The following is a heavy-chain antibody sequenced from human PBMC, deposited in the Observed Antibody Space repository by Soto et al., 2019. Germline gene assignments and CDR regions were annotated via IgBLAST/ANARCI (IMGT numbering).Heavy chain of an antibody. CDR2: IYYSGTT. CDR3: AASCVACRGFNYYGMDV. Sequence: QVQLQESGPGLVKPSQTLSLTCTVSGGSISSGGYYWYWIRQHPGKGLEWIGYIYYSGTTYYNPSLKSRVTISVDTSKNQFSLKLSSVTAADTAVYYCAASCVACRGFNYYGMDVWGQGTTVTVSS. CDR1: GGSISSGGYY. J-gene: IGHJ6*02. D-gene: IGHD5-12*01. V-gene: IGHV4-31*03.